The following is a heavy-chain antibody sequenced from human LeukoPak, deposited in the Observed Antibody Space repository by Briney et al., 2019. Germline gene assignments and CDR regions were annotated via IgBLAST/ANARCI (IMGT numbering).Heavy chain of an antibody. CDR1: GDSISNYY. Sequence: SETLSLTCTVSGDSISNYYWSWIRRPPGKGLEWIGYISYSGSTNYNPSLKSRVTISIDTTNNQFSLKLSSGTAADTAMYYCARGREYGPWGQGTLVTVSS. J-gene: IGHJ5*02. CDR3: ARGREYGP. CDR2: ISYSGST. V-gene: IGHV4-59*01. D-gene: IGHD3-10*01.